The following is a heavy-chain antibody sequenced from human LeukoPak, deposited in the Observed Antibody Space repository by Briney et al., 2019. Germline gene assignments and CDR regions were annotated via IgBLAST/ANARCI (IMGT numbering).Heavy chain of an antibody. V-gene: IGHV1-46*01. J-gene: IGHJ4*02. CDR3: ASSAFVGSHYDYVWGNYRLFDY. D-gene: IGHD3-16*02. Sequence: ASVKVSCKASGYTLTSYSMHWVRQAPGQGLEWMGIINPSGDNTTSAQKFRGRVTMTRDTSTSTVYMELSSLRSEDTAVYYCASSAFVGSHYDYVWGNYRLFDYWGQGTLVTVSS. CDR1: GYTLTSYS. CDR2: INPSGDNT.